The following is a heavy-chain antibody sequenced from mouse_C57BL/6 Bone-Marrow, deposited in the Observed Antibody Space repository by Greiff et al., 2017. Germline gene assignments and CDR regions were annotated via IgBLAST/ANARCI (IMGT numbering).Heavy chain of an antibody. J-gene: IGHJ4*01. V-gene: IGHV14-4*01. CDR1: GFNIKDDY. D-gene: IGHD1-1*01. Sequence: VQLQQSGAELVRPGASVKLSCTASGFNIKDDYMHWVKQRPEQGLEWIGWIDPENGDTEYASKFQGKATIPADTSSNTAYLQLSSLTSEDTAVYYCTIFITTVGAMDYWGQGTSGTVSS. CDR3: TIFITTVGAMDY. CDR2: IDPENGDT.